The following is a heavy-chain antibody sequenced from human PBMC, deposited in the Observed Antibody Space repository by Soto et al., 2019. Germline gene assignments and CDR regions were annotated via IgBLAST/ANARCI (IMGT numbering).Heavy chain of an antibody. V-gene: IGHV3-33*01. CDR2: IWYDGSNK. Sequence: GGSLRLSCAASGFTFSSYGMHWVRQAPGKGLEWVAVIWYDGSNKYYADSVKGRFTISRDNSKNTLYLQMNSLRAEDTAVYYCARVPTIFGVVTNPYYYYGMDVWGQGTTVTVSS. CDR3: ARVPTIFGVVTNPYYYYGMDV. J-gene: IGHJ6*02. CDR1: GFTFSSYG. D-gene: IGHD3-3*01.